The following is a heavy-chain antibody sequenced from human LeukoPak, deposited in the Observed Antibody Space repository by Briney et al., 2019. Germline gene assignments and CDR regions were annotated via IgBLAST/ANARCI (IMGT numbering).Heavy chain of an antibody. V-gene: IGHV2-70*01. J-gene: IGHJ4*02. Sequence: GSGPALVKPTQTLTLTCTFSEFALSTSGMGVSWIRQPPGKALEWIALIDWDDDKSYSTSLKTRLTISKDTSKNQVVLTMTNMDPVDTATYYCARIFSSSWDPFDYWGQGTLVTVSS. CDR1: EFALSTSGMG. D-gene: IGHD6-13*01. CDR3: ARIFSSSWDPFDY. CDR2: IDWDDDK.